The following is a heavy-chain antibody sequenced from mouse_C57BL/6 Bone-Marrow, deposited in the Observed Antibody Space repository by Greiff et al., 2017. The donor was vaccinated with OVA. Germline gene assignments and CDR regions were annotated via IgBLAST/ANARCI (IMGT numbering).Heavy chain of an antibody. V-gene: IGHV1-81*01. CDR3: ATPPFTVVYYFDY. J-gene: IGHJ2*01. D-gene: IGHD1-1*01. Sequence: VQLQQSGAELARPGASVKLSCKASGYTFTSYGISWVKQRTGQGLEWIGEIYPRSGNTYYNEKFKGKATLTAEKSSSTAYMELRSLTSEDSAVYFCATPPFTVVYYFDYWGQGTTLTVSS. CDR2: IYPRSGNT. CDR1: GYTFTSYG.